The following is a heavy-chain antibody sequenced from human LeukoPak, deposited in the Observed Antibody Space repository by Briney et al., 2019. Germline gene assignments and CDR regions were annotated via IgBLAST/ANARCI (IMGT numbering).Heavy chain of an antibody. Sequence: ASVSVSCKASGYTFTSYAVSWLRQAPGQGVEWMGWVSAYNGVTNYAQKFQGRVTITTDTSTTTAYMELWSLRSDDTAVYYCARDQLRYYGSGSYYSDMDVWGQGTTVTVSS. J-gene: IGHJ6*02. CDR3: ARDQLRYYGSGSYYSDMDV. V-gene: IGHV1-18*01. D-gene: IGHD3-10*01. CDR1: GYTFTSYA. CDR2: VSAYNGVT.